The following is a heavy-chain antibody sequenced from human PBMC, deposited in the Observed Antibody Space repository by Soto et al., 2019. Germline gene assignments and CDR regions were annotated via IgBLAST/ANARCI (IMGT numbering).Heavy chain of an antibody. CDR1: GFTFSSYA. CDR3: AKLPMPCSSTSCYENIDF. CDR2: ISGSGGST. Sequence: PGGSLRLSCAASGFTFSSYAMSWVRQAPGKGLEWVSAISGSGGSTYYADSVKGRFTISRDNSKNTLYLQMNSLRAEDTAVYYCAKLPMPCSSTSCYENIDFSGQGTLVTVSS. V-gene: IGHV3-23*01. J-gene: IGHJ4*02. D-gene: IGHD2-2*01.